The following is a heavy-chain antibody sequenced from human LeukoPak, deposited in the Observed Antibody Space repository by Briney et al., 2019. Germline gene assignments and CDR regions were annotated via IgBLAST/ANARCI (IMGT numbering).Heavy chain of an antibody. Sequence: NPSETLSLTCTVSGYSISSGYYWGWIRQPPGKGLEWIGSIYHSGSTYYNPSLESRVTISVDTSKNQFSLKLSSVTAADTAVYYCARAYYGGNSNYYYYYMDVWGKGTTVTISS. CDR3: ARAYYGGNSNYYYYYMDV. CDR2: IYHSGST. V-gene: IGHV4-38-2*02. D-gene: IGHD4-23*01. J-gene: IGHJ6*03. CDR1: GYSISSGYY.